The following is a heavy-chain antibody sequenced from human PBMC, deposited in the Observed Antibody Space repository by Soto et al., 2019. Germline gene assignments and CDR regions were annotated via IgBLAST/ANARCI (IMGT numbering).Heavy chain of an antibody. D-gene: IGHD6-19*01. J-gene: IGHJ4*02. V-gene: IGHV3-74*01. CDR1: GFAFSSYW. CDR3: ARDRGWSLFDY. CDR2: TNSDGSDT. Sequence: GGSLRLSCAASGFAFSSYWMYWVRQAPGKGLVWVSRTNSDGSDTSYADSVKGRFTISRDNAKNTLYLQMNSLRAEDTAVYYCARDRGWSLFDYWGQGTLVTVSS.